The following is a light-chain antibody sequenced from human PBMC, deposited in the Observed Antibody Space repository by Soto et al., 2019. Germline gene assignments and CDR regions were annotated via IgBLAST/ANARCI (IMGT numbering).Light chain of an antibody. Sequence: EIVMTQSPATLSVSPGERATLSCRASQAFSSNLAWYQQKPGQAPRLLIYAASTRAAGIPDRFSGSGSGTGFTLTITSLQSQEFEVYYCQHYNNWPFTFGPGTKVDIX. V-gene: IGKV3-15*01. CDR3: QHYNNWPFT. CDR2: AAS. CDR1: QAFSSN. J-gene: IGKJ3*01.